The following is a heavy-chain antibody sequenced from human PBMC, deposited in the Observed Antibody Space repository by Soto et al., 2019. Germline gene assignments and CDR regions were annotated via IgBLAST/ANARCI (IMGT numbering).Heavy chain of an antibody. V-gene: IGHV1-3*01. CDR3: ARVGDYGDSNFDY. J-gene: IGHJ4*02. Sequence: GASVKVSCKASGYTFTSYAMHWVRQAPGQRLEWMGWINAGNGNTKYSQKFQGRVTITRDTSTSTVYMELSSLRSEDTAVYYCARVGDYGDSNFDYWGQGTLVTVSS. CDR2: INAGNGNT. D-gene: IGHD4-17*01. CDR1: GYTFTSYA.